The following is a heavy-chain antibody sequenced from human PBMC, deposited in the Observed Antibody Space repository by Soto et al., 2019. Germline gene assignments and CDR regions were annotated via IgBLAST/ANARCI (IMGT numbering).Heavy chain of an antibody. V-gene: IGHV4-39*01. D-gene: IGHD3-16*01. Sequence: SETLSLTCTVSGGAISSNSYYCGWIRQSPGKGLEWIGSYFFSGTTYYNPSLKSRVTISVDASKNQLSLKLNSVTAADTAVYYCASGSYGKHPVDYWGQGTLVTVSS. CDR1: GGAISSNSYY. CDR2: YFFSGTT. CDR3: ASGSYGKHPVDY. J-gene: IGHJ4*02.